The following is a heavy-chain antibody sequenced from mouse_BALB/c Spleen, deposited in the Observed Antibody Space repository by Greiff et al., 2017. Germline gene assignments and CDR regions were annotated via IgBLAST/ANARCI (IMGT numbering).Heavy chain of an antibody. CDR3: ARSGLRRGYYAMDY. CDR1: GYTFTDYA. V-gene: IGHV1S137*01. CDR2: ISTYYGDA. Sequence: QVHVKQSGAELVRPGVSVKISCKGSGYTFTDYAMHWVKQSHAKSLEWIGVISTYYGDASYNQKFKGKATMTVDKSSSTAYMELARLTSEDSAIYYCARSGLRRGYYAMDYWGQGTSVTVSS. D-gene: IGHD2-4*01. J-gene: IGHJ4*01.